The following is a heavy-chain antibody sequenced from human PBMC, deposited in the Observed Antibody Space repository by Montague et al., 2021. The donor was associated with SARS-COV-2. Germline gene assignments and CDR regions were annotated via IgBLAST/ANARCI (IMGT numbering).Heavy chain of an antibody. D-gene: IGHD5/OR15-5a*01. CDR3: ARVAELDVFSVYYYGLDV. CDR1: GGSISSSSYY. CDR2: IYYSGST. Sequence: SETLSLTCTVSGGSISSSSYYWGWIRQPPGKGLEWIGSIYYSGSTYYNPSLKSRVTISVDTSKNQFSLKLSSVTAADTAVYYCARVAELDVFSVYYYGLDVGGQGTTVPVSS. V-gene: IGHV4-39*07. J-gene: IGHJ6*02.